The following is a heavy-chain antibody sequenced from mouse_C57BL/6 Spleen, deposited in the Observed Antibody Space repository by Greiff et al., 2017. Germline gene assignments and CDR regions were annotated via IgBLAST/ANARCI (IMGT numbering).Heavy chain of an antibody. V-gene: IGHV1-54*01. D-gene: IGHD1-1*01. Sequence: QVQLQQSGAELVRPGTSVKVSCKASGYAFTNYLIEWVKQRPGQGLEWIGVINPGSGGTNYNEKFKGKATLTADKSSSTAYMQLSRLTSEDSAVYFCARSYYGSSYFDYWGQGTTLTVSS. J-gene: IGHJ2*01. CDR1: GYAFTNYL. CDR3: ARSYYGSSYFDY. CDR2: INPGSGGT.